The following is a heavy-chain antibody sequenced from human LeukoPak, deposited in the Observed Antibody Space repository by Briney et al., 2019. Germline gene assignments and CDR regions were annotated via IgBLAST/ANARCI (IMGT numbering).Heavy chain of an antibody. CDR3: AKAFSDFWSGYYVDY. CDR2: ISGSGGTT. D-gene: IGHD3-3*01. J-gene: IGHJ4*02. V-gene: IGHV3-23*01. Sequence: GGSLRLSCAASGFTFSSYAMSWVRQAPGKGLEWVSAISGSGGTTYYADSVKGRFTISRDNSKNTLYLQMNSLRAEDTAIYYSAKAFSDFWSGYYVDYWGQGTLVTVSS. CDR1: GFTFSSYA.